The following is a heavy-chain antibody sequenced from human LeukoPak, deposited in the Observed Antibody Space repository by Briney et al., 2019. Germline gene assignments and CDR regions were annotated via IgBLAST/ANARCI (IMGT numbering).Heavy chain of an antibody. D-gene: IGHD2-15*01. Sequence: GGSLRLSCAGSGFTFDEHGMSWVRQAPGQGLEWVSGINWNGGSTGYGDSVKGRLTISRDNAKKSLFLQMNSLRAEDTALYYCAGGDRNGWYFDLWGRGTLVTVSS. CDR1: GFTFDEHG. CDR2: INWNGGST. J-gene: IGHJ2*01. CDR3: AGGDRNGWYFDL. V-gene: IGHV3-20*04.